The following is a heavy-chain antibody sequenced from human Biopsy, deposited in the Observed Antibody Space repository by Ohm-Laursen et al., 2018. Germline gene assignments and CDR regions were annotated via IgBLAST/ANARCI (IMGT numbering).Heavy chain of an antibody. CDR3: ARRTILGPGPRVDV. J-gene: IGHJ6*02. CDR1: GYAFIGSY. CDR2: INPDSGGT. D-gene: IGHD3-3*01. Sequence: SVKVSCNASGYAFIGSYIHWVRQAPGQGLEWMGWINPDSGGTHYAQTFQGRVTMTRDTSASTAYMDLSRLTSNDTAVYYCARRTILGPGPRVDVWGQGTTVIVSS. V-gene: IGHV1-2*02.